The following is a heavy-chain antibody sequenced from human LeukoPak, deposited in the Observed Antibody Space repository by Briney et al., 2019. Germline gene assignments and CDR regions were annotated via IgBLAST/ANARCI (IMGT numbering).Heavy chain of an antibody. CDR2: IIPILGIA. D-gene: IGHD2-2*01. CDR3: ASSEYAIVVPAAEVNYYGMDV. CDR1: GGTFSSYA. Sequence: ASVKVSCKASGGTFSSYAISWVRQAPGQGLEWMGRIIPILGIANYAQKFQGRVTITADKSTSTAYMELSSLRSEDTAVYYCASSEYAIVVPAAEVNYYGMDVWGQGTTVTVSS. V-gene: IGHV1-69*04. J-gene: IGHJ6*02.